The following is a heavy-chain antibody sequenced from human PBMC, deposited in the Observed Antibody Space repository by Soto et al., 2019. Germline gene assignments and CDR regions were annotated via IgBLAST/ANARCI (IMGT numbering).Heavy chain of an antibody. J-gene: IGHJ5*02. CDR3: ARELSAAIEWFDP. V-gene: IGHV4-31*03. CDR1: GGSISSGGYY. D-gene: IGHD2-2*01. CDR2: IYYSGST. Sequence: QVQLQESGPGLVKPSQTLSLTCTVSGGSISSGGYYWSWIRQHPGKGLEWIGYIYYSGSTYYNPSRKSRVTISVDTSKNQFSLKLSSVTAADTAVYYCARELSAAIEWFDPWGQGTLVTVSS.